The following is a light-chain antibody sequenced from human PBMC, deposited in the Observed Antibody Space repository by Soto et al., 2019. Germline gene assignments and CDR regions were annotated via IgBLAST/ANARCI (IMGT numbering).Light chain of an antibody. J-gene: IGKJ2*01. CDR2: AAS. CDR1: QGISSY. V-gene: IGKV1-9*01. Sequence: DIQLTQSPSFLSASVGDRVTTTCRASQGISSYLAWYQQKPGKAPKLLIYAASTLQSGVPSRFSGSGSGTEFTLTISSLQPEDFATYYCQQPNSYPYTFGQGTKLEIK. CDR3: QQPNSYPYT.